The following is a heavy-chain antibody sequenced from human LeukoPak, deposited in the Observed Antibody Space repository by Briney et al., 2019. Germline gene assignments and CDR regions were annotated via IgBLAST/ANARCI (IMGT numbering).Heavy chain of an antibody. D-gene: IGHD3-3*01. V-gene: IGHV3-9*03. J-gene: IGHJ4*02. CDR2: ISWDSGRI. CDR3: AKTAYYDFWSGYSYFDY. Sequence: PGPSLRLSCAASGFTFDDYAMHWARQAPGKGREWVSGISWDSGRIGYADSVKGRFTISRDNAKNSLYLQMNSLRAEDMALYYCAKTAYYDFWSGYSYFDYWGQGTLVTVSS. CDR1: GFTFDDYA.